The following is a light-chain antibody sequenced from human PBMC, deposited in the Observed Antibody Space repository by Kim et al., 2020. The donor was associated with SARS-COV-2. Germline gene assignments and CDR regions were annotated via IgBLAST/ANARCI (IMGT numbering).Light chain of an antibody. V-gene: IGLV3-9*01. CDR2: RDS. J-gene: IGLJ1*01. CDR3: QVWDSSTYV. CDR1: NMGSKN. Sequence: VALGQKARITCGGNNMGSKNVHWYQQKPGQAPVLVIYRDSNRPSGIPERFSGSNSGNTATLTISRAQAGDEADYYCQVWDSSTYVFGTGTKVTVL.